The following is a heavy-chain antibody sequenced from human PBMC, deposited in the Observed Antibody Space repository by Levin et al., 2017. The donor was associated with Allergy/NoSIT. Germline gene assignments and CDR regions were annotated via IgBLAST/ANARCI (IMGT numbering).Heavy chain of an antibody. CDR1: GFTFSSYA. CDR3: ARDKGHIVVVTSIDY. D-gene: IGHD2-21*02. J-gene: IGHJ4*02. Sequence: GGSLRLSCAASGFTFSSYAMHWVRQAPGKGLEWVAVISYDGSNKYYADSVKGRFTISRDNSKNTLYLQMNSLRAEDTAVYYCARDKGHIVVVTSIDYWGQGTLVTVSS. CDR2: ISYDGSNK. V-gene: IGHV3-30-3*01.